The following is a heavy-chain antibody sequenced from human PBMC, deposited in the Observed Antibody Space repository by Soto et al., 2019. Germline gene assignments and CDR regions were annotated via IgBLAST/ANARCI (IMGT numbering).Heavy chain of an antibody. J-gene: IGHJ4*02. CDR3: ARRRFCSGGHCLGYFDF. CDR1: GFTFSTYW. CDR2: IKEDGSEK. V-gene: IGHV3-7*01. D-gene: IGHD2-15*01. Sequence: GGSLRLSCAASGFTFSTYWMTWVRQAPGEGLEWVANIKEDGSEKYHVDSVKGRFTISRDNAKNSLYLQMNSLRAEDTAVYYCARRRFCSGGHCLGYFDFWGQGILVTVSS.